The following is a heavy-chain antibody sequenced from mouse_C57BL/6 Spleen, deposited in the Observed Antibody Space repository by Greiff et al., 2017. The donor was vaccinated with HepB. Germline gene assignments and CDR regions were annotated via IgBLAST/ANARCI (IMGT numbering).Heavy chain of an antibody. Sequence: QVQLQQPGAELVRPGSSVKLSCKASGYTFTSYWMHWVKQRPIQGLEWIGNIDPSDSETHYNQKFKDKATLTVDKSSSTAYMQLSSLTSEDSAGYYCARSLDYYGSSYYAMDYWGQGTSVTVSS. V-gene: IGHV1-52*01. CDR2: IDPSDSET. D-gene: IGHD1-1*01. CDR3: ARSLDYYGSSYYAMDY. CDR1: GYTFTSYW. J-gene: IGHJ4*01.